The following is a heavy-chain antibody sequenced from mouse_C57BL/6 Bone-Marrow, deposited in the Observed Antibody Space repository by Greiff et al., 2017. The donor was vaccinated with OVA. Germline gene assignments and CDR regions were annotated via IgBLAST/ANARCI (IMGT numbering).Heavy chain of an antibody. D-gene: IGHD2-4*01. Sequence: VQLQQSGPELVKPGASVKIPCKASGYTFTDYNMDWVKQSHGKSLEWIGDINPNNGGTIYNQKFKGKATLTVDKSSSTAYMELRSLTSEDTAVYYCARQNYDYDRFAYWGQGTLVTVSA. CDR2: INPNNGGT. CDR3: ARQNYDYDRFAY. V-gene: IGHV1-18*01. CDR1: GYTFTDYN. J-gene: IGHJ3*01.